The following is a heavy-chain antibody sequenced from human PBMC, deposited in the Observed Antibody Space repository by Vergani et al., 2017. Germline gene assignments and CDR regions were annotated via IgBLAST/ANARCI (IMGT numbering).Heavy chain of an antibody. V-gene: IGHV3-23*01. CDR3: AKGPNIVVVPAAQSFYFDY. J-gene: IGHJ4*02. D-gene: IGHD2-2*01. CDR2: ISGSGGST. Sequence: EVQLLESGGGLVQPGGSLRLSCAASGFTFSSYAMSWVRQAPGKGLEWVSAISGSGGSTYYADSVEGRFTISRDNSKNRLYLQMNSLRAEDTAVYYCAKGPNIVVVPAAQSFYFDYWGQGTLVTVSS. CDR1: GFTFSSYA.